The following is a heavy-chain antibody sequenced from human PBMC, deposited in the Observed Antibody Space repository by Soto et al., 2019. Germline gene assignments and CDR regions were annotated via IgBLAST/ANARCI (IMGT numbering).Heavy chain of an antibody. Sequence: TLSLTCAISEDSVSSNSSAWNWIRQSPSRGLEWLGRTYYRSKWYNDYAVSVKSRITINPDTSKNQFSLQLNSVTPEDTAVYYCAREGRDYDILTGYYFRESGAFDIWGQGTMVTVSS. CDR1: EDSVSSNSSA. J-gene: IGHJ3*02. CDR3: AREGRDYDILTGYYFRESGAFDI. CDR2: TYYRSKWYN. V-gene: IGHV6-1*01. D-gene: IGHD3-9*01.